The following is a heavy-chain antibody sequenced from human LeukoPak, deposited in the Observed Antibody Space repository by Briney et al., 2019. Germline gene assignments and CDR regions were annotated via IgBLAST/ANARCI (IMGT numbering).Heavy chain of an antibody. D-gene: IGHD5-24*01. J-gene: IGHJ4*02. CDR3: TRVGYIDEGIDY. CDR2: IKQDGSKK. CDR1: GFPFSSYW. Sequence: GGSLRLSCVASGFPFSSYWMTWVRQAPGKGLEWVANIKQDGSKKSYVDSVKGRFTISRDNPKNSLYLQMNSLRAEDTAIYYCTRVGYIDEGIDYWGQGTLVTVSS. V-gene: IGHV3-7*04.